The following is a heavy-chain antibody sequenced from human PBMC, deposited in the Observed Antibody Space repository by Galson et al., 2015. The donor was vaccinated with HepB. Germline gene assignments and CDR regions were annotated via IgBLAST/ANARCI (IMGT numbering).Heavy chain of an antibody. Sequence: SLRLSCAASGFTFSSYEMNWVRQAPGKGLEWVSYISSSGSTIYYADSVKGRFTISRDNAKNSLYLQMNSLRAEDTAVYYCARDLRIVGAPDAFDIWGQGTMVTVSS. CDR1: GFTFSSYE. CDR2: ISSSGSTI. J-gene: IGHJ3*02. CDR3: ARDLRIVGAPDAFDI. D-gene: IGHD1-26*01. V-gene: IGHV3-48*03.